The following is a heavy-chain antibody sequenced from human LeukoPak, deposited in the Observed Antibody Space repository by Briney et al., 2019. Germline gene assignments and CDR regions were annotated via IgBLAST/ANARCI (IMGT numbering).Heavy chain of an antibody. J-gene: IGHJ5*02. CDR1: GGSISSYY. CDR3: ARSPFFNPENWFDP. CDR2: IYYSGST. V-gene: IGHV4-59*01. Sequence: SETLSLTCTVSGGSISSYYWSWIRQPPGKGLEWIGYIYYSGSTNYNPSLKSRVTISVDTSKNQFSLKPSSVTAADTAVYYCARSPFFNPENWFDPWGQGTLVTVSS.